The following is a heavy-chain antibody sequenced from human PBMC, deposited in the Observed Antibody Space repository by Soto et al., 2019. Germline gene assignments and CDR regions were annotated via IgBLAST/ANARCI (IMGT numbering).Heavy chain of an antibody. CDR3: ARSLGSGSYGSANDAFDI. CDR2: ITPFNGNT. D-gene: IGHD1-26*01. Sequence: SVKVSCKASGYTFTYRYLHWVRQAPGQALEWMGWITPFNGNTNYEQKFQDRVTITRDRTMSTAYMELSSLRSEDTAMYYCARSLGSGSYGSANDAFDIWGQGTMVTVSS. J-gene: IGHJ3*02. CDR1: GYTFTYRY. V-gene: IGHV1-45*02.